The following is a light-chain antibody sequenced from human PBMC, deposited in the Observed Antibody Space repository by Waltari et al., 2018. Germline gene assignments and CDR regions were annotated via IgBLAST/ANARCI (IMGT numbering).Light chain of an antibody. J-gene: IGKJ2*01. CDR3: QQSYGTPRT. CDR2: AAS. V-gene: IGKV1-39*01. CDR1: QSIGIY. Sequence: DIQMTQSPSSLSASVGDRVTITCRASQSIGIYLNWFQQKPGKAPMFLIFAASSLQSGVPSRFSGSGSGTDFTLTINSLQPEDFATYYCQQSYGTPRTFGQGTKLEIK.